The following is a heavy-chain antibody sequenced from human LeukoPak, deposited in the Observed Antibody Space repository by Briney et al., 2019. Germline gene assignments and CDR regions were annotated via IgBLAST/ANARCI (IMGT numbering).Heavy chain of an antibody. CDR2: INHSGST. D-gene: IGHD1-1*01. CDR1: GFTFSSYA. CDR3: ARGPNSGMDV. V-gene: IGHV4-34*01. Sequence: GSLRLSCAASGFTFSSYAMSWIRQPPGKGLEWIGEINHSGSTNYNPSLKSRVTISVDTSKNQFSLKLSSVTAADTAVYYCARGPNSGMDVWGQGTTVTVSS. J-gene: IGHJ6*02.